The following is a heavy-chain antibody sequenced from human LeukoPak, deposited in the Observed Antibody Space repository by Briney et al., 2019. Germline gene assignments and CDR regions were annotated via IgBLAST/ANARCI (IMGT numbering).Heavy chain of an antibody. CDR3: AREAYYYDSSGYPIDDYYYYYMDV. V-gene: IGHV1-18*01. J-gene: IGHJ6*03. CDR2: ISAYNGNT. D-gene: IGHD3-22*01. CDR1: GYTFTSYG. Sequence: GASVKVSCKASGYTFTSYGISWVRQAPGQGLEWMGWISAYNGNTNYAQKLQGRVTMTTDTSTSTAYMELRSLRSEDTAVYYCAREAYYYDSSGYPIDDYYYYYMDVWGKGTTVTISS.